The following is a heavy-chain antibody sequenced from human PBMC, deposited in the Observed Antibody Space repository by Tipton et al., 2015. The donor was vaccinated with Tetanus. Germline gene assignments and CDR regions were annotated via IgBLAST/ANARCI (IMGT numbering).Heavy chain of an antibody. D-gene: IGHD1-26*01. CDR3: AILLKRCLGLRGAA. Sequence: TLSLTCAVSGGSSSSFYWSWIRQPPGKGLEWIGEINQRGGISYNPSLNSRVTISVDTSKSHFSLNISSVTAADTAVYYCAILLKRCLGLRGAAWVQGTLVTFSS. J-gene: IGHJ5*02. V-gene: IGHV4-34*01. CDR2: INQRGGI. CDR1: GGSSSSFY.